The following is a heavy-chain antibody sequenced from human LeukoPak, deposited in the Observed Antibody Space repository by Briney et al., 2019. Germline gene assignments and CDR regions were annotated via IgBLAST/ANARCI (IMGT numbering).Heavy chain of an antibody. D-gene: IGHD3-10*01. Sequence: GGSLRLSCAASGFTFSSYAMSWVRQAPGKGLEWVSAISGSGGSTYYADSVKGRFTISRDNSKNTLYLQMNSLRAEDTAVYYCAKDKEYYYGSGSGGDGYYYYGMDVWGQGTTVTVSS. V-gene: IGHV3-23*01. CDR3: AKDKEYYYGSGSGGDGYYYYGMDV. J-gene: IGHJ6*02. CDR2: ISGSGGST. CDR1: GFTFSSYA.